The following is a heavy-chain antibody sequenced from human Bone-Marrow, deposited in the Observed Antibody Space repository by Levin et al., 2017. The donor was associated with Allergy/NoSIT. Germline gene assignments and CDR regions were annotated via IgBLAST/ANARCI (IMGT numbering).Heavy chain of an antibody. D-gene: IGHD3-3*01. CDR2: IYYRGST. J-gene: IGHJ4*02. V-gene: IGHV4-59*01. CDR3: ARDEGDFCSGGGCSPDY. CDR1: GGSISYYY. Sequence: SETLSLTCTVSGGSISYYYWSWFRQPPGKELEWIGYIYYRGSTNYNPSLKSRVTISVDTSKNQFSLKLTSVTAADTAVYYCARDEGDFCSGGGCSPDYWGQGALVTVSS.